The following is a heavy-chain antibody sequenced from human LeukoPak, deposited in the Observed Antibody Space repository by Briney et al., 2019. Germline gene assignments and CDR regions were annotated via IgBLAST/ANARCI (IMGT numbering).Heavy chain of an antibody. CDR1: GGSISSSSYY. CDR3: ARDIKGFGELLSKINWFDP. CDR2: IYYSGST. J-gene: IGHJ5*02. Sequence: SEALSLTCTVSGGSISSSSYYWGWIRQPPGKGLEWIGSIYYSGSTYYNPSLKSRVTMSVDTSKNQFSLKLSSVTAADTAVYYCARDIKGFGELLSKINWFDPWGQGTLVTVSS. V-gene: IGHV4-39*07. D-gene: IGHD3-10*01.